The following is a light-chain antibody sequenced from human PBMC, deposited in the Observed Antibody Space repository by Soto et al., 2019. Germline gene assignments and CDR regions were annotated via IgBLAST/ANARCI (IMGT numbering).Light chain of an antibody. CDR2: DAS. V-gene: IGKV3-11*01. CDR3: HQRSNWPYT. CDR1: QSVTSY. J-gene: IGKJ2*01. Sequence: EIVLTQSPATLSLSPGERPTLSCRASQSVTSYLAWYQQKPGQAPSLLIYDASNRATGIPARFSGSGSGTEFTLTISSLEPEDFAVYYCHQRSNWPYTFGQGTKLEIK.